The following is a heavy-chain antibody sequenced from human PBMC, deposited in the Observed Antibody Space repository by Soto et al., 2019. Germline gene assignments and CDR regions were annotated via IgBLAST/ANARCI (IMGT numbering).Heavy chain of an antibody. CDR3: ARVEITMVRGGVDEDLVSAEYFQH. Sequence: QVQLQESGPGLVKPSQTLSLTCTVSGGSISSGGYYWSWIRQHPGKGLEWIGYIYYSGSTYYNPSLKSRVTISVDTSKNQFSLKLSSVTAADTAVYYCARVEITMVRGGVDEDLVSAEYFQHWGQGTLVTVSS. CDR2: IYYSGST. D-gene: IGHD3-10*01. V-gene: IGHV4-31*03. CDR1: GGSISSGGYY. J-gene: IGHJ1*01.